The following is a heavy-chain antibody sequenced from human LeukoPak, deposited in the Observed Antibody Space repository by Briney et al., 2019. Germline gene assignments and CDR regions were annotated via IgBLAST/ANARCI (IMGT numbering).Heavy chain of an antibody. Sequence: SETLSLTCAVSGGSISSGGYSWSWIRQPPGKGLEWIGYIYHSGSTYYNPSLKSRVAISVDTSKNQFSLKLSSVTAADTAVYYCASPLTTVTTRGPPGYWGQGTLVTVSS. J-gene: IGHJ4*02. D-gene: IGHD4-17*01. CDR1: GGSISSGGYS. CDR3: ASPLTTVTTRGPPGY. V-gene: IGHV4-30-2*01. CDR2: IYHSGST.